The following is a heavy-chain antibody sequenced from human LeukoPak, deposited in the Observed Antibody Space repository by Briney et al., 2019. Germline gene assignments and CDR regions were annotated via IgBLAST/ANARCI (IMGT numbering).Heavy chain of an antibody. V-gene: IGHV1-69*13. Sequence: SVKVSCKASGGTFSSYAISWVRQAPGQGLEWMGGIIPIFGTANYAQKFQGRVTITADESTSTAYMELSSLRSEDTAVYYCARSPYYYDSSVDYWGQGTLVTVSS. J-gene: IGHJ4*02. CDR3: ARSPYYYDSSVDY. CDR1: GGTFSSYA. CDR2: IIPIFGTA. D-gene: IGHD3-22*01.